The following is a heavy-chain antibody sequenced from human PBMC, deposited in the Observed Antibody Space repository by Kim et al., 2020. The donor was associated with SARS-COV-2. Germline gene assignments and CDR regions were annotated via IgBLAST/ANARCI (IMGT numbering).Heavy chain of an antibody. D-gene: IGHD7-27*01. CDR2: IYPDDSDT. Sequence: GESLKISCKTSGYKFDKAWIGWVRQMPGRGLEWMGIIYPDDSDTKYSPSFQGQVTISADKSISTAYLQWTSLKASDTAMYYCGRGDLGNWVFWGQGTRV. CDR3: GRGDLGNWVF. CDR1: GYKFDKAW. V-gene: IGHV5-51*01. J-gene: IGHJ4*02.